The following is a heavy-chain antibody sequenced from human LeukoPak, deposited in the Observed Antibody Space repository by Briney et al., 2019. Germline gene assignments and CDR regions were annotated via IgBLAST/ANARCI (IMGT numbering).Heavy chain of an antibody. D-gene: IGHD6-19*01. Sequence: GGSLRLSCAASGFMFSTYGMHWVRQAPGKGLEWVAVISYDGQNKYYGDSVKGRFTISRDNAKNSLYLQMNSLRAEDTAVYYCASIEGTMGIAVAGTHNDYWGQGTLVTVSS. J-gene: IGHJ4*02. CDR2: ISYDGQNK. CDR1: GFMFSTYG. V-gene: IGHV3-30*03. CDR3: ASIEGTMGIAVAGTHNDY.